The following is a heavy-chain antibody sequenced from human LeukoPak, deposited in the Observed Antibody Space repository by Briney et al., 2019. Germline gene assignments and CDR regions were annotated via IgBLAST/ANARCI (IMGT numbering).Heavy chain of an antibody. CDR1: GFTLSNHW. D-gene: IGHD6-6*01. Sequence: GGSLRLSCAASGFTLSNHWMIWVRQAPGKGLEWVSGISWNSGSIGYADSVKGRFTISRDNAKNSLYLQMNSLRAEDTAVYYCPKGSGGARPYYFDYWGQGTLVTVSS. V-gene: IGHV3-9*01. J-gene: IGHJ4*02. CDR3: PKGSGGARPYYFDY. CDR2: ISWNSGSI.